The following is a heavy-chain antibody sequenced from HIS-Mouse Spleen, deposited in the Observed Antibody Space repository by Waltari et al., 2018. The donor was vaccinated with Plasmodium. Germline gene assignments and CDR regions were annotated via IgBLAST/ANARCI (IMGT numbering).Heavy chain of an antibody. J-gene: IGHJ1*01. CDR3: ARLDPHSSSWYRYFQH. Sequence: QVQLVQSGAEVKKPGASVKVSCKASGYTFTGYYLHWVEQAPGQGLEWMGWINPNSGGTNYAQKFQGRVTMTRDTSISTAYMELSRLKSDDTAVYYCARLDPHSSSWYRYFQHWGQGTLVTVSS. V-gene: IGHV1-2*02. D-gene: IGHD6-13*01. CDR1: GYTFTGYY. CDR2: INPNSGGT.